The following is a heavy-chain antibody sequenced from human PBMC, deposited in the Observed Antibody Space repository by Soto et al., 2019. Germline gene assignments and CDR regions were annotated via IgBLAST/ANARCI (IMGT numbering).Heavy chain of an antibody. CDR2: ITPYNGNA. CDR3: ASARMFSGAHHDY. CDR1: GYTFTNFG. V-gene: IGHV1-18*04. J-gene: IGHJ4*02. D-gene: IGHD1-26*01. Sequence: QVHLVQSGAVVENPGASVKVSCKASGYTFTNFGINWVRQAPGQGLEWMGWITPYNGNANYPQKHHDRPTITTDTSTNTAYLELRSLRSDDTAVYFCASARMFSGAHHDYWGQGTRVTVSS.